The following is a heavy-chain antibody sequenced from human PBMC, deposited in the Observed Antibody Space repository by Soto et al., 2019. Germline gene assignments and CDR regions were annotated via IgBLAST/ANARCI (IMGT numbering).Heavy chain of an antibody. Sequence: QVQLQESGPGLVKPSGTLSLTCALSGASIITDNWWSWVRQPPGKEMDWIGEIYHSGNTNFNPSVKNRVTISVHTSKNQFSLTVSSVTAADTAIYYCARASASSKLRGVVINWGQGTLVTVSS. J-gene: IGHJ4*02. D-gene: IGHD3-10*01. CDR1: GASIITDNW. CDR3: ARASASSKLRGVVIN. V-gene: IGHV4-4*02. CDR2: IYHSGNT.